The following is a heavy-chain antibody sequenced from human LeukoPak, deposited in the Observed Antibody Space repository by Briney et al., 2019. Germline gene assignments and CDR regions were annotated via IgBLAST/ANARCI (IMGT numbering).Heavy chain of an antibody. CDR1: GYIFTKYV. CDR3: ARDDCGDTCYPGGY. Sequence: ASVKVSCKASGYIFTKYVVHWVRQAPGQRPEWMGWIKAGNGDTRYSQNFQDRLTITRDTSASTVYMELSSLTSEDTALYYCARDDCGDTCYPGGYWGQGTLVTVSS. V-gene: IGHV1-3*01. CDR2: IKAGNGDT. D-gene: IGHD2-21*01. J-gene: IGHJ4*02.